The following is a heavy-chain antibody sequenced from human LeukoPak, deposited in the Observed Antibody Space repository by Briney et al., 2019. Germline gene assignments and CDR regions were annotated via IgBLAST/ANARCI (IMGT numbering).Heavy chain of an antibody. CDR2: ISSSSSYI. D-gene: IGHD2-15*01. Sequence: GGSLRLSCAPSRFTFSSYSMNWVPQAPGQGLEWVSSISSSSSYIYYADSAKGRFTISRDNAKNSLYLQMNSLRAEDTAVYYCARDSRYCSGGSCYGMDVWGKGTTVTVSS. CDR3: ARDSRYCSGGSCYGMDV. V-gene: IGHV3-21*01. J-gene: IGHJ6*04. CDR1: RFTFSSYS.